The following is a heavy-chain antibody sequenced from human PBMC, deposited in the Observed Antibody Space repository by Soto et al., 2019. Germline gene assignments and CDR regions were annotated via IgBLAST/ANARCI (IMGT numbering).Heavy chain of an antibody. CDR1: GFTFSNAW. CDR3: TSEWATSYYYGMDV. D-gene: IGHD2-8*01. V-gene: IGHV3-15*07. Sequence: GGSLRLSCAASGFTFSNAWMNWVRQAPGKGLEWVGRIKSKTDGGTTDYAAPVKGRFTISRDDSKNTLYLQMNSLKTEDTAVYYCTSEWATSYYYGMDVWGQGTTVTVSS. J-gene: IGHJ6*02. CDR2: IKSKTDGGTT.